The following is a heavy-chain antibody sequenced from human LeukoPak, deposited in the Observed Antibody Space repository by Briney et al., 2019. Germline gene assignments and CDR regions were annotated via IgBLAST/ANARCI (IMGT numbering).Heavy chain of an antibody. CDR1: SYSIRNGYY. J-gene: IGHJ4*02. Sequence: SETLSLTCNVSSYSIRNGYYWGWVRQSPGKGLEWIGSIYYTGITYYNPSLKSRVTISMDTSKNQFSLKLTSVTATDTAVYYCARESALGVERVGGYFDYWGQGALVTVFS. CDR3: ARESALGVERVGGYFDY. D-gene: IGHD1-26*01. CDR2: IYYTGIT. V-gene: IGHV4-38-2*02.